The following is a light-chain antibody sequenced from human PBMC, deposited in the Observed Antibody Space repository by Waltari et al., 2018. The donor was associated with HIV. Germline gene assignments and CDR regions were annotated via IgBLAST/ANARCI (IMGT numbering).Light chain of an antibody. CDR1: SNNVGYQG. CDR2: RNN. V-gene: IGLV10-54*01. Sequence: QAGLTQPPSVSKGLRQTATLTCTGNSNNVGYQGAAWLQQHQGHPPKLLSYRNNNRPSGISERLSASRSGNTASRTITGPQPEDEADYYCSAWDSSLSAWVFGGGTKLTVL. J-gene: IGLJ3*02. CDR3: SAWDSSLSAWV.